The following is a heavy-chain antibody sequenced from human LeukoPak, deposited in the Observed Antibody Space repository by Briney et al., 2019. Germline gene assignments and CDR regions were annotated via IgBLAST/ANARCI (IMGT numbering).Heavy chain of an antibody. CDR2: IYYSGST. CDR1: GGSISSGDYY. CDR3: ARDHIVVVPGLGESSYYYYYYGMDV. V-gene: IGHV4-30-4*01. D-gene: IGHD2-2*01. Sequence: SETLSLTCTVSGGSISSGDYYWSWIRQPPGKGLEWIVYIYYSGSTYYNPSLKSRVTISVDTSKNQFSLKLSSVTAADTAVYYCARDHIVVVPGLGESSYYYYYYGMDVWGKGTTVTVSS. J-gene: IGHJ6*04.